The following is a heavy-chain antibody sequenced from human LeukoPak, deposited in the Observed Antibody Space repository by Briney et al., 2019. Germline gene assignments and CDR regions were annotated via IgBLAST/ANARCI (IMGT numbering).Heavy chain of an antibody. CDR1: GGSFSGYY. Sequence: PSETLSLTCAVYGGSFSGYYWSWIRQPPGKGLEWIGEINHSGSTNHNPSLKSRVTISVDTSKNQFSLKLSSVTAADTAVYYCARRVGIAAPFDYWGQGTLVTVSS. V-gene: IGHV4-34*01. J-gene: IGHJ4*02. CDR3: ARRVGIAAPFDY. CDR2: INHSGST. D-gene: IGHD6-13*01.